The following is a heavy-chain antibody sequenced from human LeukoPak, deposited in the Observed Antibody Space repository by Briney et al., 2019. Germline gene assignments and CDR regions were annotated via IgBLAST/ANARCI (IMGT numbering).Heavy chain of an antibody. CDR1: GITLSNYG. J-gene: IGHJ4*02. V-gene: IGHV3-23*01. CDR2: ISGSGGST. Sequence: GGSLRLSCAVSGITLSNYGMTWVRQAPEKGLEWVAGISGSGGSTNYADSVKGRFTISGDNPKNTLYLQMNSLRAEDTAVYFCAKRGVVIRVILVGFHKEAYYFDSWGQGALVTVSS. CDR3: AKRGVVIRVILVGFHKEAYYFDS. D-gene: IGHD3-22*01.